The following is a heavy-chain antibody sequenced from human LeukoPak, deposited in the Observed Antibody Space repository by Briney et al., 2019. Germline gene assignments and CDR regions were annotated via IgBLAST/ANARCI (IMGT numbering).Heavy chain of an antibody. J-gene: IGHJ6*03. CDR1: GFTFSSYA. D-gene: IGHD2-2*01. CDR2: ISGSGGST. Sequence: GGSLRLSCAASGFTFSSYAMSWVRQAPGKGLGWVSAISGSGGSTYYADSVKGRFTISRDNSKNTLYLQMNSLRAEDTAVYYCAKIPAAMLQYYYYMDVWGKGTTVTVSS. CDR3: AKIPAAMLQYYYYMDV. V-gene: IGHV3-23*01.